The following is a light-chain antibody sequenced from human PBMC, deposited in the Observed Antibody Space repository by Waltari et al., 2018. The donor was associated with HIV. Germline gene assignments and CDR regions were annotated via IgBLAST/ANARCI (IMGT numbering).Light chain of an antibody. J-gene: IGLJ3*02. CDR3: AAWDDILSRPV. CDR1: RSNIGRTY. Sequence: QSVLTQPPSASGTPGQRVTIPCSGSRSNIGRTYVHGYRHLPGTAPELLMYRTNQRPAGVPDRFSASKSGTSASLAITGPQSEDEAHYYCAAWDDILSRPVFGGGTRLTVL. CDR2: RTN. V-gene: IGLV1-47*01.